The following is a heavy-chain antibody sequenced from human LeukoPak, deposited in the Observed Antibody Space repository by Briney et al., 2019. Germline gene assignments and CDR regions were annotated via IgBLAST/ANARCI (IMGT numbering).Heavy chain of an antibody. CDR3: ASPYYYDSSGPDAFDI. J-gene: IGHJ3*02. Sequence: GGSLRLSCAASGFTVSSNYMSWVRQAPGKGLEWVSVIYSGGSTYYADSVKGRFTISRDNSKNTLYLQVNSLRAEDTAVYYCASPYYYDSSGPDAFDIWGQGTMVTVSS. CDR2: IYSGGST. D-gene: IGHD3-22*01. V-gene: IGHV3-66*01. CDR1: GFTVSSNY.